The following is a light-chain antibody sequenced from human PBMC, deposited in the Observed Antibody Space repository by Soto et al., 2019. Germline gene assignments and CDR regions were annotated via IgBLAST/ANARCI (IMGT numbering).Light chain of an antibody. J-gene: IGKJ2*01. CDR1: QSISSNY. V-gene: IGKV3-20*01. CDR2: GAS. Sequence: EIVLTQSPGTLSLSPGERATLSCRASQSISSNYLAWYQQKPGQAPRLLTYGASSRATGISDRFSGSGSGTDFTLTISRLEPEDFAVYHCQQYGSPPYTFGQVTKLEIK. CDR3: QQYGSPPYT.